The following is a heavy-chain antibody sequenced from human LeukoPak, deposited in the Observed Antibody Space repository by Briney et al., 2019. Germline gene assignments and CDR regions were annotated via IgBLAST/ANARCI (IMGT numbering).Heavy chain of an antibody. CDR2: ISSSSSHI. D-gene: IGHD3-9*01. J-gene: IGHJ3*02. V-gene: IGHV3-21*04. CDR1: GFTFTFYT. Sequence: PGGSLRLSCAASGFTFTFYTMNWVRQAPGKGLEWVSSISSSSSHIYYAESVKGRFTISRDNAKNSLYLQMNSLRAEDTAVYYCARGKTSDDIIEDAFDIWGQGTMVAVSS. CDR3: ARGKTSDDIIEDAFDI.